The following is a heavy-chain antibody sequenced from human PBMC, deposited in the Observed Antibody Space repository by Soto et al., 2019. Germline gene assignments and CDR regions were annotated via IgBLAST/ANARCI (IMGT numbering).Heavy chain of an antibody. CDR3: AKAGYHWYFDL. D-gene: IGHD5-18*01. Sequence: EVQLLESGGGLVQPGGSLRLSCAASGFTFSSNAMSWVRQAPGKGLEWVSVISGSGGGTYYADSVKGRFTISRDNCTDTLYLQMNSLRADDTAVYYCAKAGYHWYFDLWGRGTLVTVSS. CDR1: GFTFSSNA. J-gene: IGHJ2*01. CDR2: ISGSGGGT. V-gene: IGHV3-23*01.